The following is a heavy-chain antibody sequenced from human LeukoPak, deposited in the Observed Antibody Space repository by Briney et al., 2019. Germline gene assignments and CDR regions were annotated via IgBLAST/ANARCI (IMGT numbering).Heavy chain of an antibody. V-gene: IGHV3-21*01. CDR1: GFTFSSYG. J-gene: IGHJ4*02. Sequence: PGRSLRLSCAASGFTFSSYGMHWVHQAPGKGLEWVSSISSSSSYIYYADSVKGRFTISRDNAKNSLYLQMNSLRAEDTAVYYCARSSPSSGYYYTPFDYWGQGTLVTVSS. D-gene: IGHD3-22*01. CDR2: ISSSSSYI. CDR3: ARSSPSSGYYYTPFDY.